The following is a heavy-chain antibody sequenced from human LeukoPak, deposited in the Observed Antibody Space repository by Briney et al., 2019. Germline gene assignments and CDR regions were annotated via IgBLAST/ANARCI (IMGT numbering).Heavy chain of an antibody. J-gene: IGHJ4*02. CDR2: IWYDASNK. Sequence: GGSLRLSCAASGFTFSSYAMNWVRQAPGKGLEWVAVIWYDASNKYYADSVKGRFTISRDNSKNTLYLQMNSLRDDDTAVYYCVRGVGVSRFNYLDSWGQGTLVIVSS. CDR1: GFTFSSYA. D-gene: IGHD6-13*01. CDR3: VRGVGVSRFNYLDS. V-gene: IGHV3-33*08.